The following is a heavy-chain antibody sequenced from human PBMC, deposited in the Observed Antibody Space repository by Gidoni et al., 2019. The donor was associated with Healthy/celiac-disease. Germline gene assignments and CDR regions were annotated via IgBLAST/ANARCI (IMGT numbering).Heavy chain of an antibody. CDR2: ISGSGGST. D-gene: IGHD4-17*01. Sequence: EGQLLESGGGLVQPGGSLRLSCAASGFTFSGYAMSWVRQAPGKGLEWVSAISGSGGSTYYADSVKGRFTISRDNSKNTLYLQMNSLRAEDTAVYYCAKVRTRLRKLGAFDIWGQGTMVTVSS. CDR3: AKVRTRLRKLGAFDI. J-gene: IGHJ3*02. CDR1: GFTFSGYA. V-gene: IGHV3-23*01.